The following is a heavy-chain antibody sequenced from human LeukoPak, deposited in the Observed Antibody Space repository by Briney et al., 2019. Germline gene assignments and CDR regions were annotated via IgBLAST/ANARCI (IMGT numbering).Heavy chain of an antibody. D-gene: IGHD3-10*01. V-gene: IGHV1-2*02. CDR1: GYTFNYYY. CDR3: IRGPGHYFDY. CDR2: INPSSGAT. J-gene: IGHJ4*02. Sequence: ASVKVSFKASGYTFNYYYMHWVRQAPGQGLEWMGWINPSSGATNYAQKFQGRVTMTRDTSVSTAYMELTRLRSDDSAVFYCIRGPGHYFDYWGQGTVVTVSS.